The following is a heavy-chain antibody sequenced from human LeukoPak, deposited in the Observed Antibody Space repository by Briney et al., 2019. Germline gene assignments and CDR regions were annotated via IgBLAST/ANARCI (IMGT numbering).Heavy chain of an antibody. D-gene: IGHD3-3*01. J-gene: IGHJ3*02. Sequence: GGSLRLSCAASGFTFSTYWMSWVRQAPGKGLEWVANIKQDGSEKNYVDSVKGRFTISRDNAENSLYLQMNSLGAEDTAVYYCARSRSVSGVVIMCAFDIWGQGTMVTVSS. CDR1: GFTFSTYW. CDR3: ARSRSVSGVVIMCAFDI. V-gene: IGHV3-7*01. CDR2: IKQDGSEK.